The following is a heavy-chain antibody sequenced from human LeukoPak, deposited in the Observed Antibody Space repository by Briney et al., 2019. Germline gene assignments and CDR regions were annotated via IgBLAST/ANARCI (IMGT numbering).Heavy chain of an antibody. CDR2: ISYSGST. V-gene: IGHV4-59*08. D-gene: IGHD6-13*01. CDR1: GDSISSSY. Sequence: NPSETLSLTCTVSGDSISSSYWSWIRQPPGKGLEWIGYISYSGSTSSNPSLRSRVTISIDTSKNQFSLKLSSVTAADTAVYYCAKRAITTAGNLWFDPWGQGTLVTVSS. J-gene: IGHJ5*02. CDR3: AKRAITTAGNLWFDP.